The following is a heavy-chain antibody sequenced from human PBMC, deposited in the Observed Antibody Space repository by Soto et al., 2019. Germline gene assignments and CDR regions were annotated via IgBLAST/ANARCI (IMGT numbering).Heavy chain of an antibody. V-gene: IGHV1-18*01. CDR2: ISAYNGNT. Sequence: QVQLVQSGAEVKKPGASVKVSCKASGYTFTSYGSSWVRQAPGQGLEWMGWISAYNGNTNYAQKLQGRVTMTTDTSTSTAYMELRSLISDDTAGYYGARDRPRRHFSGATSRHGDTYGMDVWGQGTTVTVSS. D-gene: IGHD5-12*01. CDR1: GYTFTSYG. CDR3: ARDRPRRHFSGATSRHGDTYGMDV. J-gene: IGHJ6*02.